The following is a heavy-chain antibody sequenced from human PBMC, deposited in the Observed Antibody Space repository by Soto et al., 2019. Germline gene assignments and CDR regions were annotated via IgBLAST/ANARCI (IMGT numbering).Heavy chain of an antibody. J-gene: IGHJ3*02. D-gene: IGHD3-10*01. CDR1: GFTFSSSW. CDR2: IKQDGSEK. V-gene: IGHV3-7*01. CDR3: ATSINYYGSGIYAFDI. Sequence: PGGSLRLFCAASGFTFSSSWMTWVRQAPGKGLEWVANIKQDGSEKYYVDSVKGRFTLSRDNAKNSLYLQMNSLRAEDTALYYCATSINYYGSGIYAFDIWGQGTMVTVSS.